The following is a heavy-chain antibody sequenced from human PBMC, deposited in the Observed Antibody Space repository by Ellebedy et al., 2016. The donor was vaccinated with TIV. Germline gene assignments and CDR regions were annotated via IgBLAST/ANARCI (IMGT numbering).Heavy chain of an antibody. D-gene: IGHD6-19*01. V-gene: IGHV4-34*01. CDR1: GGSFSGYY. CDR3: ASPLGIAVAGRAFDI. J-gene: IGHJ3*02. Sequence: MPSETLSLTCAVYGGSFSGYYWSWIRQPPGKGLEWIGEINHSGSTNYNPSLKSRVTISVDTSKNQFSLKLSSVTAEDTAVYYCASPLGIAVAGRAFDIWGQGTMVTVSS. CDR2: INHSGST.